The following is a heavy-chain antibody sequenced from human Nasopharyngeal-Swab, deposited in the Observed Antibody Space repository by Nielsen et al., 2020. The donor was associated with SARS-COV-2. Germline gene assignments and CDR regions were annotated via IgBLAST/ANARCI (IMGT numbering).Heavy chain of an antibody. V-gene: IGHV1-24*01. CDR2: FDPEDGET. Sequence: ASVKVSCKVSGYTLTELSMHWVRQAPGKGLEWVGGFDPEDGETIYAQKFQGRVTVTRDTSISTAYMELSRLRSDDTAVYYCAYHSSDRGYWGQGTLVTVSS. J-gene: IGHJ4*02. CDR3: AYHSSDRGY. D-gene: IGHD6-19*01. CDR1: GYTLTELS.